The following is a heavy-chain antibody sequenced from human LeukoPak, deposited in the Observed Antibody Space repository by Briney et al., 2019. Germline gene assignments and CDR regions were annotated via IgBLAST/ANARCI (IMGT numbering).Heavy chain of an antibody. J-gene: IGHJ4*02. V-gene: IGHV3-21*01. D-gene: IGHD2-2*01. Sequence: GGSLRLSCAASGFTFSSYSMNWVRQAPGKGLEWVSSISSSSSYIYYADSVKGRFTISRDNAKNSPYLQMNSLRAEDTAVYYCARDLGANVPATAPIDYWGQGTLVTVSS. CDR3: ARDLGANVPATAPIDY. CDR2: ISSSSSYI. CDR1: GFTFSSYS.